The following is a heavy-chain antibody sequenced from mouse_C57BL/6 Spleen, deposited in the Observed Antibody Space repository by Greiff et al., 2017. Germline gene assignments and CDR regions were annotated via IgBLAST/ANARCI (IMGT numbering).Heavy chain of an antibody. CDR3: ATLTGYCFDY. V-gene: IGHV1-22*01. D-gene: IGHD4-1*01. CDR2: INPINGGT. Sequence: EVQLQQSGPELVKPGASVKMSCKASGYTFTDYNMHWVKQSPGKSLEWIGYINPINGGTSYNQKFKGKATLTVNKSSSTAYMELRSLTSENSAVYDCATLTGYCFDYWGQGTTLTVSA. J-gene: IGHJ2*01. CDR1: GYTFTDYN.